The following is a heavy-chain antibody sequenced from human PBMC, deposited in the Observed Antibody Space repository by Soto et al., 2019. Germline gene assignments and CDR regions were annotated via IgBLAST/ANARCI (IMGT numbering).Heavy chain of an antibody. V-gene: IGHV3-30-3*01. J-gene: IGHJ6*02. CDR1: GFTFSSYA. CDR2: ISYDGSNK. CDR3: AREGDSSSSFSPDYYYYGMDV. Sequence: SLRLSCAASGFTFSSYAMHWVRQAPGKGLEWVAVISYDGSNKYYADSVKGRFTISRDNSKNTLYLQMNSLRAEDTAVYYCAREGDSSSSFSPDYYYYGMDVWGQGTTVTVSS. D-gene: IGHD6-6*01.